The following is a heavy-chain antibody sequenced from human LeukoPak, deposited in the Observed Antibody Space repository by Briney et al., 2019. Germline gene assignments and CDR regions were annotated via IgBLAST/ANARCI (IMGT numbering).Heavy chain of an antibody. D-gene: IGHD6-19*01. CDR2: IIPIFGTA. CDR3: ARADIAVAGTVPFDY. J-gene: IGHJ4*02. V-gene: IGHV1-69*06. Sequence: SVKVSCKASGGTFSSYAISWVRQAPGQGLEWMGGIIPIFGTANYAQKFQGRVAITADKSTSTAYMELSSLRSEDTAVYYCARADIAVAGTVPFDYWGQGTLVTVSS. CDR1: GGTFSSYA.